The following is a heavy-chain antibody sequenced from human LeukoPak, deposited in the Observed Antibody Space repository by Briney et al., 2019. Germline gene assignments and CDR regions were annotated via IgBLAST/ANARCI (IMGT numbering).Heavy chain of an antibody. D-gene: IGHD6-19*01. CDR2: IYTSGST. J-gene: IGHJ4*02. CDR3: ARAGRSGWYYFDY. Sequence: PSETLSLTCTVSGGSLSRYYWSWIRQTARKGLEWIGRIYTSGSTNYNPSPTSRVTISVDKSKNQFSLKLSSVTAADTAVYYWARAGRSGWYYFDYWGQGTLVTVSS. CDR1: GGSLSRYY. V-gene: IGHV4-4*07.